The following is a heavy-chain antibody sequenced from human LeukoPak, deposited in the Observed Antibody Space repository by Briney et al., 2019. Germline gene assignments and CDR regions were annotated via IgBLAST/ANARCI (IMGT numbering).Heavy chain of an antibody. J-gene: IGHJ4*02. CDR1: GGSISSYY. CDR3: ASSPSELDSQIDY. V-gene: IGHV4-59*08. Sequence: SETLSLTCTVSGGSISSYYWSWIRQPPGKGLEWIGYIYYSGTTNYNPSLKSRVTISIDTSKNQFSLELSSVTAADTAVYYCASSPSELDSQIDYWGQGTLVTVSS. CDR2: IYYSGTT. D-gene: IGHD6-6*01.